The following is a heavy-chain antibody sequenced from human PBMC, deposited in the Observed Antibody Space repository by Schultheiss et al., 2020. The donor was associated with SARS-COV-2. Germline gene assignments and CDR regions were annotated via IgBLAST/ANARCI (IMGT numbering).Heavy chain of an antibody. J-gene: IGHJ4*02. D-gene: IGHD2-15*01. CDR3: ARNAGYCSGGHCYYLDY. CDR2: ISYDGSNK. Sequence: GESVKISCAASGFTFSSYGMHWVRQAPGKGLEWVAVISYDGSNKYYADSVKGRFTIYRDNSKNTLYLQMNSVRGEDTAVYYCARNAGYCSGGHCYYLDYWGQGTLVTVSS. CDR1: GFTFSSYG. V-gene: IGHV3-30*03.